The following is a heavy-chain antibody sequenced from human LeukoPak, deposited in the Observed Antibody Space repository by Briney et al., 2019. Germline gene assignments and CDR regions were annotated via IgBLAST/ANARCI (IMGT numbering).Heavy chain of an antibody. Sequence: GGSLRLSCAASGFTFSTYGIHWVRQAPGKGLEWVAVIWYDGSNKYYADSVKGRFTISRDNSKNSLYLQMNSLRAEDTAVYYCARAKDNSGRDGFDIWGQGTMVTVSS. V-gene: IGHV3-33*01. CDR1: GFTFSTYG. CDR2: IWYDGSNK. J-gene: IGHJ3*02. D-gene: IGHD6-19*01. CDR3: ARAKDNSGRDGFDI.